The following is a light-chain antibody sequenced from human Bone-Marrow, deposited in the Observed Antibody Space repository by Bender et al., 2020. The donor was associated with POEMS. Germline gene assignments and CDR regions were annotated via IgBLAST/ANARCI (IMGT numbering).Light chain of an antibody. CDR1: SSDVGTYNY. J-gene: IGLJ3*02. V-gene: IGLV2-23*02. CDR2: EVN. Sequence: QSALTQPPSASGSPGQSVTISCTGTSSDVGTYNYVSWYQRNPGKAPTLMIYEVNKRPSGVSNRFSGSKSGNTASLTISGLQADDEADYYCCSYAGSRTFVVFGGGTKLTVL. CDR3: CSYAGSRTFVV.